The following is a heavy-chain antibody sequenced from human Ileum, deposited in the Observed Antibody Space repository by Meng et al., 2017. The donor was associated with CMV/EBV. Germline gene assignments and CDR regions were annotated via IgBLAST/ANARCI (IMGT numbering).Heavy chain of an antibody. CDR3: ASLIVGNGGRGH. V-gene: IGHV4-61*01. Sequence: CTVSGGYVSADFYHWNWIRQSPGKGLEWIGQTVYGGSTNYNPSLKSRLTISIDPFKNQFSLNLNSATAADTALYYCASLIVGNGGRGHWGQGTLVTVSS. CDR1: GGYVSADFYH. D-gene: IGHD2/OR15-2a*01. J-gene: IGHJ4*02. CDR2: TVYGGST.